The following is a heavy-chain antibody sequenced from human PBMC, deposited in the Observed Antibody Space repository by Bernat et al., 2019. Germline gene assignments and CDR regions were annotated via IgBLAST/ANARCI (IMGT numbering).Heavy chain of an antibody. CDR3: ARDKDGGYAFDH. D-gene: IGHD5-12*01. V-gene: IGHV3-64*01. Sequence: GELVESGGTLVQRGGSLRRAGAASGCMFTKEAMHWVRQAPGKGPEYLSSILGSGDSTQYANSVKGRFIISRDNSKNTLYLHMGSLRPDDMAVYYCARDKDGGYAFDHWGQGTLVTVSS. CDR2: ILGSGDST. CDR1: GCMFTKEA. J-gene: IGHJ4*02.